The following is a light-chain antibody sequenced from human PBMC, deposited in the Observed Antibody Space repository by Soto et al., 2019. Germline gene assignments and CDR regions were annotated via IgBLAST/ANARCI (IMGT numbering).Light chain of an antibody. CDR3: CSYAGSYTFYV. J-gene: IGLJ1*01. CDR1: SSDVGAYDS. V-gene: IGLV2-11*01. Sequence: QSVLTQPRSVSGSPGQSVTISCTGTSSDVGAYDSVSWYQQHPGKAPKLMIYDVTKRPSGVPDRFSGSKSGSTASLTISGLQAEDEADYYCCSYAGSYTFYVFGTGTKVT. CDR2: DVT.